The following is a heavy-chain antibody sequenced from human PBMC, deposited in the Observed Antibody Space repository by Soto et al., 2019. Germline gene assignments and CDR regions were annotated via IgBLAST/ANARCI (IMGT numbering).Heavy chain of an antibody. CDR3: ARAPAHYYDSSGYYSIWFDP. CDR2: IYYSGST. Sequence: PSETLSLTCTVSGGSISSGDYYWSWIRQPPGKGLEWIGYIYYSGSTYYNPSLKSRVTISVDTSKNQFSLKLSSVTAADTAVYYCARAPAHYYDSSGYYSIWFDPWGQGTLVTVSS. CDR1: GGSISSGDYY. J-gene: IGHJ5*02. D-gene: IGHD3-22*01. V-gene: IGHV4-30-4*01.